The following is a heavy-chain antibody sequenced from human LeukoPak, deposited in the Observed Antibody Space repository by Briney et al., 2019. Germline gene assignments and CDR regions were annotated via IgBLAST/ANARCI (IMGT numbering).Heavy chain of an antibody. V-gene: IGHV3-23*01. CDR1: GFTFGRYA. Sequence: PGGSLRLSCAASGFTFGRYAMSWVRQAPGKGLECVSGISGSGGSPDYADSVKGRFPISRDNSKNTLYLQMNSLRPEDTAVYYCAKDSYTRDAGYWGQGTLVTVPS. D-gene: IGHD6-13*01. CDR3: AKDSYTRDAGY. CDR2: ISGSGGSP. J-gene: IGHJ4*02.